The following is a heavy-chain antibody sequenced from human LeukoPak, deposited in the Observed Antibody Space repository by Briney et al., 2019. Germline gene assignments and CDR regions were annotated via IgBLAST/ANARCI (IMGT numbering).Heavy chain of an antibody. V-gene: IGHV4-59*01. CDR3: ARGDTWVDY. Sequence: AETLSLTCTVSGGSISSYYWSWIRQPPGKGLEWIGYINYSGSTNYNPSLKSRVTISVDTSKNQFSLKLSSVTAADTAVYYCARGDTWVDYWGQGTLVTVSS. CDR1: GGSISSYY. D-gene: IGHD5-18*01. CDR2: INYSGST. J-gene: IGHJ4*02.